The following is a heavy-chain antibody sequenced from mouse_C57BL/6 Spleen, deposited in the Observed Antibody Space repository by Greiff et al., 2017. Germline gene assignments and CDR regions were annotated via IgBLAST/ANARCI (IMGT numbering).Heavy chain of an antibody. CDR2: IDPENGDT. CDR1: GFNIKDDY. J-gene: IGHJ2*01. CDR3: TTPVYYGYDGDY. D-gene: IGHD2-2*01. Sequence: VQLKQSGAELVRPGASVKLSCTASGFNIKDDYMHWVKQRPEQGLEWIGWIDPENGDTEYASKFQGKATITADKSSNTAYLQLSSLTSEDTAVYYCTTPVYYGYDGDYWGQGTTLTVSS. V-gene: IGHV14-4*01.